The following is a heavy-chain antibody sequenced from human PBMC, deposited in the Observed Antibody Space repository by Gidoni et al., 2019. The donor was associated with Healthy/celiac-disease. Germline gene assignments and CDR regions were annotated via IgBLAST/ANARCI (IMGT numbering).Heavy chain of an antibody. CDR2: ISAYNGNT. V-gene: IGHV1-18*01. Sequence: QVQLVPSGAEVKKPGASVKVSCKASGYTFTSYGISWVRQAPGQGLEWMGWISAYNGNTNYAQKLQGRVTMTTDTSTSTAYMELRSLRSDDTAVYYCARGCDYDSSGYYWLYTCSYYFDYWGQGTLVTVSS. CDR1: GYTFTSYG. D-gene: IGHD3-22*01. CDR3: ARGCDYDSSGYYWLYTCSYYFDY. J-gene: IGHJ4*02.